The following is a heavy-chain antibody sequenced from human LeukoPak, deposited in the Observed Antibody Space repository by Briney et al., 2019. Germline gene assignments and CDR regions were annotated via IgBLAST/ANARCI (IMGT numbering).Heavy chain of an antibody. Sequence: PGGSLRLSCAASGFTFSSYSMNWVRQAPGKGLEWVSYISSSSSTIYYADSVKGRFTISRDNAKNSLYLQMNSLRDEDTAVYYCARDRGSGKHSLQYYYYGMDVWGQGTTVTVSS. CDR1: GFTFSSYS. J-gene: IGHJ6*02. D-gene: IGHD3-10*01. CDR2: ISSSSSTI. V-gene: IGHV3-48*02. CDR3: ARDRGSGKHSLQYYYYGMDV.